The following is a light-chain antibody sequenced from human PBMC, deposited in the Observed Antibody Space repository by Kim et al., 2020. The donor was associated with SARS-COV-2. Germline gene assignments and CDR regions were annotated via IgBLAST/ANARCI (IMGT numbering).Light chain of an antibody. CDR1: NIIDKN. J-gene: IGLJ2*01. CDR3: QVWDTITAV. CDR2: RDS. Sequence: SYELTQPLSVSVALGQTARITCGGDNIIDKNVHWYQQKPGQAPVLVIQRDSSRPSGIPERFSGSNSENTATLTISSAQAGDEADYYCQVWDTITAVFGGG. V-gene: IGLV3-9*01.